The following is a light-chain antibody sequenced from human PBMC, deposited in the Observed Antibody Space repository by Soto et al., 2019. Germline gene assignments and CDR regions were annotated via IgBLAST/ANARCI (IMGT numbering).Light chain of an antibody. Sequence: DIQMTQSPSSLSASVGDRVTITCRASHPININLVWFQQKPGKAPKSLIYAATNLQSGVPSRFSGSGGGTDFSLTISSLHPEDVATYYCQHYQRYPPSFGGGTKLEIK. CDR3: QHYQRYPPS. J-gene: IGKJ4*01. CDR2: AAT. V-gene: IGKV1-16*01. CDR1: HPININ.